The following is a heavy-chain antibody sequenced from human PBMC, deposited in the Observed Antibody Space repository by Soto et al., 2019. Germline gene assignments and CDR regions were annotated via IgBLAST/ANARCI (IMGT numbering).Heavy chain of an antibody. Sequence: QVQLVESGGGVVQPGRSLRLSCAASGFTFSSYGMHWVRQAPGKGLEWVAVIWYDGSNKYYADSVKGRFTISRDNSKNTLYLQMNSLRAEDTAVYYCARDSASDRYDILTGYYRELGSDGMDVWGQGTTVTVSS. CDR1: GFTFSSYG. CDR2: IWYDGSNK. CDR3: ARDSASDRYDILTGYYRELGSDGMDV. D-gene: IGHD3-9*01. V-gene: IGHV3-33*01. J-gene: IGHJ6*02.